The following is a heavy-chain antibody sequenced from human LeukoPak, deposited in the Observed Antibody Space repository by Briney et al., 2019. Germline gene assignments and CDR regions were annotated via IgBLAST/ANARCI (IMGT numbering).Heavy chain of an antibody. V-gene: IGHV3-74*03. D-gene: IGHD4-17*01. Sequence: GGPLRLSCAASGFTFSRYWMHWVRQAPGKGLMWVARISPDVSTTLYADSVKGRFTISRDNAKNTLYLQMNSLRAEDTAVYFCARASTTVPNLLDNWGQGTLVTAYS. J-gene: IGHJ4*02. CDR1: GFTFSRYW. CDR3: ARASTTVPNLLDN. CDR2: ISPDVSTT.